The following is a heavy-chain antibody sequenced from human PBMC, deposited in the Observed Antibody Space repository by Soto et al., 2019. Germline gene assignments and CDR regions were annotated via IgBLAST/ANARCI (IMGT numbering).Heavy chain of an antibody. J-gene: IGHJ1*01. D-gene: IGHD6-13*01. CDR2: INPNSGGT. V-gene: IGHV1-2*04. CDR1: GYTFTGYY. Sequence: QVQLVQSGAEVKKPGASVKVSCKASGYTFTGYYMHWVRQAPGQGLEWMGWINPNSGGTNYARKFQGWVTMTRDTSISTAYMELSRLRSDDTAVYYCARGLDGSSSWLQHWGQGTLVTVSS. CDR3: ARGLDGSSSWLQH.